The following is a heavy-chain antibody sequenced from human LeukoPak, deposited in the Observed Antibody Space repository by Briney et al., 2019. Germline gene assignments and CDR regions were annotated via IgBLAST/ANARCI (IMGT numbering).Heavy chain of an antibody. CDR2: ISSNGGST. D-gene: IGHD3-10*01. V-gene: IGHV3-64*02. CDR1: GFTFSSYA. J-gene: IGHJ4*02. Sequence: GGSLRLSCAASGFTFSSYAMHWVRQAPGRGLEYVSAISSNGGSTYYADSVKGRFTISRDNSKNMLYLQMGSLRAEDMAVYYCARDSGIPGEYYFDYWGQGTLVTVSS. CDR3: ARDSGIPGEYYFDY.